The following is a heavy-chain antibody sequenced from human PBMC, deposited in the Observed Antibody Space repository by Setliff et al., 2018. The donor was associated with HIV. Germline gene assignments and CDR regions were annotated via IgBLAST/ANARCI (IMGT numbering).Heavy chain of an antibody. Sequence: ASVKVSCKASGYTFSSYGISWVRQAPGQGLEWMGWINTKTGNPTYAQGLTGQFVFSLDTSISTAYLQISSLKAEDTAVYYCARDQRLFYFDSWGQGTLVTVS. CDR3: ARDQRLFYFDS. J-gene: IGHJ4*02. CDR1: GYTFSSYG. CDR2: INTKTGNP. V-gene: IGHV7-4-1*02.